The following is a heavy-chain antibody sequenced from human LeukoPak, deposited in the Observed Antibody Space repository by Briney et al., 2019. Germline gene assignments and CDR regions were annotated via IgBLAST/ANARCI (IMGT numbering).Heavy chain of an antibody. D-gene: IGHD3-10*01. Sequence: EASVKVSCKASGYTFTSYGISWLRQAPGEGLEWMGIINPSGGSTSYAQKFQGRVTMTRDTSTSTVYMELSSLRSEDTAVYYCARGRGYYGSGSYLYWGQGTLVTVSS. CDR2: INPSGGST. J-gene: IGHJ4*02. CDR3: ARGRGYYGSGSYLY. V-gene: IGHV1-46*01. CDR1: GYTFTSYG.